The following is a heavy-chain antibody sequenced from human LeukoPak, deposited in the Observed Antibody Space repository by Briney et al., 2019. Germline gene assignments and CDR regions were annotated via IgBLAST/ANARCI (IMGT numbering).Heavy chain of an antibody. D-gene: IGHD1-26*01. CDR1: GFTVSSNY. Sequence: GGSLRLSCAASGFTVSSNYMSWVRQAPGKGLEWVSVIYSGGSTYYADSVKGRFTISRDNSKNTLYLQMNSLRAEDTAVYYCAREVGASSNFDYWGQGTLVTVSS. CDR2: IYSGGST. CDR3: AREVGASSNFDY. J-gene: IGHJ4*02. V-gene: IGHV3-66*01.